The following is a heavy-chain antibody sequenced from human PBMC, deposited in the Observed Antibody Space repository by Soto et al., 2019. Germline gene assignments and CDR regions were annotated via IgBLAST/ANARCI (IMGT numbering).Heavy chain of an antibody. D-gene: IGHD4-4*01. CDR3: ARDNLYSNYLSGAMDV. J-gene: IGHJ6*04. CDR1: GGSISSGGYY. Sequence: SETLSLTCTVSGGSISSGGYYWSWIRQHPGKGLEWIGYIYYSGSTYYNPSLKSRVTISVDTSKNQFSLKLSSVTAADTAVYYCARDNLYSNYLSGAMDVWGKGTTVTVSS. V-gene: IGHV4-31*03. CDR2: IYYSGST.